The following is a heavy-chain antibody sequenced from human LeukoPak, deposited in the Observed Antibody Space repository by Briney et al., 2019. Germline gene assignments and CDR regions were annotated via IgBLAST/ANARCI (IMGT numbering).Heavy chain of an antibody. D-gene: IGHD3-16*01. CDR3: ARSAYNSGYVYFDP. CDR1: GYTFTGCF. V-gene: IGHV1-2*02. Sequence: ASVKVSCKASGYTFTGCFIHYVRQAPGQGLEWMGWIDPNSDNIRYSETFKDRVTMTRDTSTNTAYMELRWLSSDDTAVYYCARSAYNSGYVYFDPWGQGTLVIVSS. J-gene: IGHJ5*02. CDR2: IDPNSDNI.